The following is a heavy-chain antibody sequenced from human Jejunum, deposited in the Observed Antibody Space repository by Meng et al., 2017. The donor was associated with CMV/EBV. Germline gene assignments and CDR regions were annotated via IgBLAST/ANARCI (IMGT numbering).Heavy chain of an antibody. D-gene: IGHD3-10*01. CDR2: IYSNGAT. Sequence: QVRGQEASPGLVNPSETLSLTCTVSGGSIRDYYWSWIRQPAGKGLEWIGRIYSNGATNYNPSLKSRVTMSVDTSKNQFSLKLSSVTAADTAVYFCARDMHREVVIQDYWGQGTLVTVSS. J-gene: IGHJ4*02. CDR1: GGSIRDYY. V-gene: IGHV4-4*07. CDR3: ARDMHREVVIQDY.